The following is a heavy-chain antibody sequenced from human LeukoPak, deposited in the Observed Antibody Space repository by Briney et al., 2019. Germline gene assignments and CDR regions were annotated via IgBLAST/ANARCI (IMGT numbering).Heavy chain of an antibody. J-gene: IGHJ4*02. CDR3: VKASSGSYWGGYFDY. Sequence: PEGSLRLSCVTSGFTFSNYAMHWVRQAPSKGLEWVAVISYDGVNEYYAEALKGRFSISRDSSGNTAYLQMNSLRIDDTAVYYCVKASSGSYWGGYFDYWGQGALVTVSS. CDR2: ISYDGVNE. V-gene: IGHV3-30*18. CDR1: GFTFSNYA. D-gene: IGHD1-26*01.